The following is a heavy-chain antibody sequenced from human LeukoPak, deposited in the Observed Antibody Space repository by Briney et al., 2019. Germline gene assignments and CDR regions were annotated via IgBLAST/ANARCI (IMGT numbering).Heavy chain of an antibody. J-gene: IGHJ4*02. CDR1: GGSISSYY. D-gene: IGHD4-23*01. CDR3: PRATRWVPFDY. Sequence: PSETLSLTCTVSGGSISSYYWSWIRQPAGKGLEWIGRIYTSGSTNYNPSLKSRVTISVDKSKNQFSLKLSSVTAADTAVYYCPRATRWVPFDYWGQGTLVTVSS. V-gene: IGHV4-4*07. CDR2: IYTSGST.